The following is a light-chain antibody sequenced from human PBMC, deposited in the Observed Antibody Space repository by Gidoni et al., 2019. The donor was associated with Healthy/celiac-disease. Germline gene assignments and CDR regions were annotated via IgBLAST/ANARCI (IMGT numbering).Light chain of an antibody. CDR3: SSYTSSSTLGV. CDR1: SSDVGGYNY. V-gene: IGLV2-14*03. J-gene: IGLJ1*01. CDR2: DVS. Sequence: QSALTQPASVSGSPGQPTTISCTGTSSDVGGYNYVSWYQQHPGKAPKLMIYDVSNRPPGVSNRFSGSKSGNTASLTISGLQAEDEADYYCSSYTSSSTLGVFGTGTKVTVL.